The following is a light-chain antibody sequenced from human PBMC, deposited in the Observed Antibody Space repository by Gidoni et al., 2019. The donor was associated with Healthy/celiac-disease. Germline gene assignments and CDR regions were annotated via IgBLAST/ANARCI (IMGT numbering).Light chain of an antibody. CDR3: CSYAGSPYYV. V-gene: IGLV2-11*01. Sequence: QSALTPPRSVSGSPGQSVTISCTGTSSDVGGYNYVSWYQQHPGKAPKLMIYDVSKRPSGVPDRFSGSKSGNTASLTISGLQAEDEADYYCCSYAGSPYYVFGTGTKVTVL. J-gene: IGLJ1*01. CDR2: DVS. CDR1: SSDVGGYNY.